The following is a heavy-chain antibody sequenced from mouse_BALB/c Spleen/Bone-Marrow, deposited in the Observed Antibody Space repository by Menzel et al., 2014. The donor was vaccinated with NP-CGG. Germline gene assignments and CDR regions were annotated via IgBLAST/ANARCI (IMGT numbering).Heavy chain of an antibody. D-gene: IGHD2-13*01. CDR2: IYSGGSI. V-gene: IGHV5-6-5*01. CDR1: GFTFSSYA. CDR3: ADGDSFAY. Sequence: EVKLQESGGGLVESGGSLKLSCAASGFTFSSYAMSWVRQTPEKRLEWVASIYSGGSIYYPDSVKGRFTISRDNARNILYLQMSSLRSEDTAMYYCADGDSFAYWGQGTLVTVSA. J-gene: IGHJ3*01.